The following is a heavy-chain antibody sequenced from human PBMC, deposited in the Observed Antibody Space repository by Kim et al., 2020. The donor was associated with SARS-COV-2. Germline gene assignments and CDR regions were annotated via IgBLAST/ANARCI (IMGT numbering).Heavy chain of an antibody. CDR2: ISAYNGNT. D-gene: IGHD3-22*01. V-gene: IGHV1-18*04. CDR1: GYTFTSYG. Sequence: ASVKVSCKASGYTFTSYGISWVRQAPGQGLEWMGWISAYNGNTNYAQKLQGRVTMTTDTSTSTAYMELRSLRSDDTAVYYCAREPYYDSSGYYYFDYWGQGTLVTVSS. J-gene: IGHJ4*02. CDR3: AREPYYDSSGYYYFDY.